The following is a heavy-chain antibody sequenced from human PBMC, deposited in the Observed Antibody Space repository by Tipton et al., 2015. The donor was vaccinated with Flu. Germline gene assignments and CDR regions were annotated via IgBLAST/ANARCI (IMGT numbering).Heavy chain of an antibody. CDR2: IYYSGST. Sequence: LRLSCTVSGGSISSYYWSWIRQPPGKGLEWIGYIYYSGSTNYNPSLKSRVTISVDTSKNQFSLKLSSVTAVDTAVYYCARGGYYDILTGYYMNGMDVWDQGP. V-gene: IGHV4-59*01. CDR1: GGSISSYY. D-gene: IGHD3-9*01. CDR3: ARGGYYDILTGYYMNGMDV. J-gene: IGHJ6*02.